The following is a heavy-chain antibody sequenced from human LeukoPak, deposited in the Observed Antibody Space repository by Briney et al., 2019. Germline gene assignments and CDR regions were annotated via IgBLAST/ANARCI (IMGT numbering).Heavy chain of an antibody. CDR2: IYTTGMT. CDR3: ARAGYTISSYRFDY. Sequence: SEALSLTCSVSGGSINSYWWSWIRQPAGKGLEFIGRIYTTGMTNYNPSLKSRVSMSVDTSKNQFSLELRSVTAADTAVYFCARAGYTISSYRFDYWGQGALVTVSS. J-gene: IGHJ4*02. D-gene: IGHD3-16*02. CDR1: GGSINSYW. V-gene: IGHV4-4*07.